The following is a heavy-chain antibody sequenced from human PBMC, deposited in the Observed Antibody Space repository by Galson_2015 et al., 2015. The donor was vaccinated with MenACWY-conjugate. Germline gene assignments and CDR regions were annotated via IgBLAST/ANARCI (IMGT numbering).Heavy chain of an antibody. D-gene: IGHD2-21*01. Sequence: SLRLSCAASGFTFSNAWMSWVRQAPGKGLEWVGRIKSKTDGGTTDYAAPVKGRFTISRDDSKNTLYLQMNSLKTEDTAVYYCTTHIGRHYGMDVWGQGTTVTVSS. CDR1: GFTFSNAW. J-gene: IGHJ6*02. CDR3: TTHIGRHYGMDV. CDR2: IKSKTDGGTT. V-gene: IGHV3-15*01.